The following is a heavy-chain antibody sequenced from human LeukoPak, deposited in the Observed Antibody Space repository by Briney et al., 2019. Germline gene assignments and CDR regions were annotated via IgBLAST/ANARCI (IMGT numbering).Heavy chain of an antibody. CDR3: AKGERYYYDSSGPIDY. CDR2: ISGSGGST. D-gene: IGHD3-22*01. V-gene: IGHV3-23*01. CDR1: GFVFSSYA. Sequence: GGSLRLSCAASGFVFSSYAMSWVRQAPGKGLEWVSSISGSGGSTYYADSVKGRFTISGDNSKNTLYLQMNSLRAEDTAVYYCAKGERYYYDSSGPIDYWGQGTLVTVSS. J-gene: IGHJ4*02.